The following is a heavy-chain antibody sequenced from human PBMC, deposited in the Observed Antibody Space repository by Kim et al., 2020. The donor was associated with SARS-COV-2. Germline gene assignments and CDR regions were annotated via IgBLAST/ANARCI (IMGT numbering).Heavy chain of an antibody. CDR2: FYSGGSST. J-gene: IGHJ4*02. CDR1: GFTFSSYA. D-gene: IGHD2-21*02. CDR3: AKEMWRGGNSPPDY. V-gene: IGHV3-23*03. Sequence: GALRLSCAASGFTFSSYAMSWVRQAPGKGLECVSVFYSGGSSTYYADSVKGRFTISRDNSKNALYLQMNSLRAEDTAVYYCAKEMWRGGNSPPDYWGQG.